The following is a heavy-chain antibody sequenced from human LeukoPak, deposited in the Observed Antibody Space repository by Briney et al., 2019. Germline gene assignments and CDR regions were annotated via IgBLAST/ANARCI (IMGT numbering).Heavy chain of an antibody. J-gene: IGHJ5*02. Sequence: SETLSLTCTVSGGSISSYYWSWIRQPAGKGLEWIGRIYTSGSTNYNPSLKSRVTMSVDTSKNQFSLKLSSVTAADTAVYYCARDRMDIVATILLDPWGQGTLVTVSS. CDR3: ARDRMDIVATILLDP. CDR1: GGSISSYY. D-gene: IGHD5-12*01. CDR2: IYTSGST. V-gene: IGHV4-4*07.